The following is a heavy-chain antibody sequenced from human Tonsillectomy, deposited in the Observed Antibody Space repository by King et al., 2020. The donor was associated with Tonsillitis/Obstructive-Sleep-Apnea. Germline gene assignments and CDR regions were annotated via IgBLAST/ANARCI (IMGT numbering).Heavy chain of an antibody. CDR3: AREETYGGYARIHYFAY. J-gene: IGHJ4*02. D-gene: IGHD5-12*01. CDR2: ISAYNGNT. Sequence: VQLVESGAEVKKPGASVKVSCKASGYTFTNYDITWVRQVPGHGLEWMGRISAYNGNTLYAEKFQGRVTVTAGTSTGAAYMELRSLKSDDTAVYYCAREETYGGYARIHYFAYWGQGTLVTGAS. CDR1: GYTFTNYD. V-gene: IGHV1-18*01.